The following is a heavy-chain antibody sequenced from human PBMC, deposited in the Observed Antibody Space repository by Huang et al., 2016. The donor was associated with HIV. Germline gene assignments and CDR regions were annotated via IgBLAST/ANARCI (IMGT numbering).Heavy chain of an antibody. CDR2: VYDSGTT. Sequence: QVRLQESGPGLVKPSETLSLSCTVSGDSVNSHYWGWIRHPPGKGLEWTGTVYDSGTTKYNPRLKSRITISVDTSKNGFSLNITSVSAADTAMYFCVRDQGRLAVGGIDNWFDPWGQGALVTVSS. J-gene: IGHJ5*02. D-gene: IGHD6-19*01. V-gene: IGHV4-59*02. CDR3: VRDQGRLAVGGIDNWFDP. CDR1: GDSVNSHY.